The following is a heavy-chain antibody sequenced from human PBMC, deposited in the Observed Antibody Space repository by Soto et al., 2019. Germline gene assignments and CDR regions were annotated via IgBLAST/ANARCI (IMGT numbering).Heavy chain of an antibody. V-gene: IGHV1-3*04. Sequence: ASVKVSCKASGYTFSSYALRWVRQTPGQRLEWMGWINTANGRTTYSQKFQGRLTINRDTSASTAYMELSSLRFEDTAVYYCASWGSSTPMVRFCDYWGQGTPVTVSS. CDR2: INTANGRT. D-gene: IGHD5-18*01. CDR1: GYTFSSYA. J-gene: IGHJ4*01. CDR3: ASWGSSTPMVRFCDY.